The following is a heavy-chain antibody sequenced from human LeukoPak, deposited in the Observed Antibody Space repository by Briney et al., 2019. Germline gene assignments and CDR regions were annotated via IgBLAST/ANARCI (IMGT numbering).Heavy chain of an antibody. D-gene: IGHD6-19*01. J-gene: IGHJ3*02. Sequence: TLSLTCTVSGGSINTYYWSWIRQPPGKGLEWIGYIYYSGSTNYNPSLKSRVTISVDTSKNQFSLKLSSVTAADTAVYYCARGSSGWYLVAFDIWGQGTMVTVSS. CDR3: ARGSSGWYLVAFDI. CDR1: GGSINTYY. V-gene: IGHV4-59*01. CDR2: IYYSGST.